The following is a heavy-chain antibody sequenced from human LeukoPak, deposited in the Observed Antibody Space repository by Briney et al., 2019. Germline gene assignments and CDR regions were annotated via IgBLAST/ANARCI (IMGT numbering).Heavy chain of an antibody. Sequence: GGSLRLSCAASGFTFSSYWMHWVRQAPGKGLVWVSRINSDGSSTSYADSVKGRFTISRDNSKNTLYLQMSSLRVEDTAVYYCAKGGPGSGWYAYFDYWGQGTLVTVSS. CDR3: AKGGPGSGWYAYFDY. V-gene: IGHV3-74*01. D-gene: IGHD6-19*01. CDR1: GFTFSSYW. J-gene: IGHJ4*02. CDR2: INSDGSST.